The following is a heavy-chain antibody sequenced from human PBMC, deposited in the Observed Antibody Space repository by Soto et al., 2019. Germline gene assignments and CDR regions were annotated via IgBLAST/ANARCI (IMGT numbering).Heavy chain of an antibody. CDR2: VNPILSMS. Sequence: QVQLVQSGAELKKPGSSVKVSCKASGDTFSFYTINWVRQAPGLGLEWMGRVNPILSMSNYAQKFQGRVTMTAHKSQSTDYMALRSLRSEDTAFYYCATSYCSWYRAFDYWGQGALVTVSS. V-gene: IGHV1-69*02. CDR3: ATSYCSWYRAFDY. D-gene: IGHD3-16*02. J-gene: IGHJ4*02. CDR1: GDTFSFYT.